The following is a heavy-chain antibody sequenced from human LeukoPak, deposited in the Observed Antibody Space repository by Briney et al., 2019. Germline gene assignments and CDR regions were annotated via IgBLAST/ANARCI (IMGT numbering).Heavy chain of an antibody. D-gene: IGHD6-13*01. J-gene: IGHJ4*02. CDR2: ISGSGDRK. CDR1: GFPFSGYA. CDR3: ARSGSRSWSDFDY. Sequence: PGGSLRLSCAASGFPFSGYAMTWVRQPPGKGLEWVSAISGSGDRKNYADSVKGRFTISRDNSMNTLYLQTNILRADDTAVYYCARSGSRSWSDFDYWGQGTLVTVSS. V-gene: IGHV3-23*01.